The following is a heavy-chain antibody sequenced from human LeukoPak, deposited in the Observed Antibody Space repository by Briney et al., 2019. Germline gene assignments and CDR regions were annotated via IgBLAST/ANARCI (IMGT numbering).Heavy chain of an antibody. CDR1: GFSFSYYS. D-gene: IGHD2-2*02. V-gene: IGHV3-21*01. Sequence: SGRTLRLSCAASGFSFSYYSMNWVRQAPGKGLEWVSSISSSSSYIYYADSVKGRFTISRDNAKNSLYLQMYSLRAEDTAVYYCARDDCSSTSCYTGSYYYYGMDVWGQGTTVTVSS. CDR2: ISSSSSYI. J-gene: IGHJ6*02. CDR3: ARDDCSSTSCYTGSYYYYGMDV.